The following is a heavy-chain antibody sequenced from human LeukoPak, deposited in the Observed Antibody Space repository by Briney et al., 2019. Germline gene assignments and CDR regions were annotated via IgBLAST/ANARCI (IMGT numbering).Heavy chain of an antibody. D-gene: IGHD4-17*01. CDR2: ISGSGGST. CDR1: GFTFSSYS. CDR3: AKDRTVTTQDY. J-gene: IGHJ4*02. V-gene: IGHV3-23*01. Sequence: GGSLRLSCAASGFTFSSYSMNWVRQAPGKGLEWVSAISGSGGSTYYADSVKGRFTISRDNSKNTLYLQMNSLRAEDTAVYYCAKDRTVTTQDYWGQGTLVTVSS.